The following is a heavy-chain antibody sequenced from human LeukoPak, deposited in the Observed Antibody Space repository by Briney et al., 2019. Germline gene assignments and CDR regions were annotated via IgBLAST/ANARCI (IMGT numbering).Heavy chain of an antibody. CDR3: ARGFFYDSSGDKDY. V-gene: IGHV4-61*02. D-gene: IGHD3-22*01. CDR1: GGSISSGSYY. Sequence: KSSETLSLTCTVSGGSISSGSYYWSWIRQPAGKGLEWIGRIYTSGSTNYNPSLKSRVTISVDTSKNQFSLKLSSVTAADTAVYYCARGFFYDSSGDKDYWGQGTLVTVSS. J-gene: IGHJ4*02. CDR2: IYTSGST.